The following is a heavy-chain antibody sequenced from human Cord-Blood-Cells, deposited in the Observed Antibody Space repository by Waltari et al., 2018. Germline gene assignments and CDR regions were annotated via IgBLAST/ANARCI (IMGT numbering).Heavy chain of an antibody. CDR1: GYTFTGYY. V-gene: IGHV1-2*02. CDR2: INPNSGDT. D-gene: IGHD1-20*01. Sequence: QVQLVQSGAEVKKPGASVKVSCNASGYTFTGYYMHWVRQAPGQGLEWMGWINPNSGDTNYAQKFQGRVTMTRDTSISTAYMELSRLRSDDTAVYYCARVLEGNWNSWGQGTLVTVSS. CDR3: ARVLEGNWNS. J-gene: IGHJ4*02.